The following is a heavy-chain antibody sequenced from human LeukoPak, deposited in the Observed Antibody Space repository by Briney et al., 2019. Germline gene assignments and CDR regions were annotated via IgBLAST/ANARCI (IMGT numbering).Heavy chain of an antibody. CDR1: GGSVSSGSYY. J-gene: IGHJ3*02. Sequence: PSETLSLTCTVSGGSVSSGSYYWSWIRQPPGKGLEWIGYIYYSGSTNYNPSLKSRVTILVDTSKNQFSLKLSSVTAADTAVYYCARDGRNYYGSGSKVNDAFDIWGQGTMVTVSS. CDR2: IYYSGST. D-gene: IGHD3-10*01. V-gene: IGHV4-61*01. CDR3: ARDGRNYYGSGSKVNDAFDI.